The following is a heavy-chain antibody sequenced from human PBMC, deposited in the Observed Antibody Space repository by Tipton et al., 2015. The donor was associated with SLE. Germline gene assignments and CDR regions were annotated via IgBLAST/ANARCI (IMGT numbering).Heavy chain of an antibody. CDR3: ARRNYYDSSGYFDAFDI. D-gene: IGHD3-22*01. Sequence: TLSLTCTVSGGSISSYYWSWIRQPPGKGLEWIGYIYYSGSTNYNPPLKSRVTISVDTSKNQFSLKLSSVTAADTAVYYCARRNYYDSSGYFDAFDIWGQGTMVTVSS. V-gene: IGHV4-59*01. CDR2: IYYSGST. J-gene: IGHJ3*02. CDR1: GGSISSYY.